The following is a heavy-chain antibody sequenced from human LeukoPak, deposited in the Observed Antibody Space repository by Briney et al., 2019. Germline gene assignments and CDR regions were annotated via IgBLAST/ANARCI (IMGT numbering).Heavy chain of an antibody. J-gene: IGHJ4*02. CDR1: GFTFSSYS. Sequence: GGSLRLSCAASGFTFSSYSMNWVRQAPGKGLEWFSSISSSSSYIYYADSVKGRFTISRDNAKNSLYLQMNSLRAEDTAVYYCARLDGDYYDSSGYHTLFDYWGQGTLVTVSS. D-gene: IGHD3-22*01. CDR2: ISSSSSYI. V-gene: IGHV3-21*01. CDR3: ARLDGDYYDSSGYHTLFDY.